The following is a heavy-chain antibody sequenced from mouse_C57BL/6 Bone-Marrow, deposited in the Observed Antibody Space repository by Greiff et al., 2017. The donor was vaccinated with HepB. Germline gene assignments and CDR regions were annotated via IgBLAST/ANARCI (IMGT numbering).Heavy chain of an antibody. V-gene: IGHV1-39*01. CDR1: GYSFTDYN. Sequence: VHVKQSGPELVKPGASVKISCKASGYSFTDYNMNWVKQSNGKSLEWIGVINPNYGTTSYNQKFKGKATLTVDQSSSTAYMQLNSLTSEDSAVYYCAGSTMVTTHFAYWGQGTLVTVSA. CDR2: INPNYGTT. CDR3: AGSTMVTTHFAY. J-gene: IGHJ3*01. D-gene: IGHD2-2*01.